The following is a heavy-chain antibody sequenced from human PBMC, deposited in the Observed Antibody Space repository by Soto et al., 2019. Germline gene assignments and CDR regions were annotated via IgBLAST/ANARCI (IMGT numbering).Heavy chain of an antibody. CDR3: ARITMVRGVIITWDY. J-gene: IGHJ4*02. CDR1: GYTFTSYG. Sequence: QVQLVQSGAEVKKPGASVKVSCKASGYTFTSYGISWVRQAPGQGLEWMGWISAYNGNTNYAQKLQGRVTMTTDTSXXTAYRELRSLRSDDTAVYYCARITMVRGVIITWDYWGQGTLVTVSS. V-gene: IGHV1-18*01. CDR2: ISAYNGNT. D-gene: IGHD3-10*01.